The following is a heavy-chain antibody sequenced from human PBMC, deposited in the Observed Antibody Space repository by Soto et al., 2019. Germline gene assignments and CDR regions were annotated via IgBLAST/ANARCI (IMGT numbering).Heavy chain of an antibody. CDR2: IYYSGST. CDR3: ARQRNFYYGMDV. Sequence: SETLSLTCTVSGGSISSGGYYWSWIRQHPGKGLEWIGYIYYSGSTYYNPSLKSRVTISVDTSKNQFSLKLSSVTAADTAVYYCARQRNFYYGMDVWGQGTTVTVSS. J-gene: IGHJ6*02. V-gene: IGHV4-31*03. CDR1: GGSISSGGYY.